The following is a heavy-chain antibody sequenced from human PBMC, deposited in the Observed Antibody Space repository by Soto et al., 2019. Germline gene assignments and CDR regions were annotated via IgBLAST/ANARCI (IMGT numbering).Heavy chain of an antibody. CDR3: ARDNGYSYGTGRVDY. CDR2: ISAYNGNT. Sequence: QVQVVQSGAEVKKPGASVKVSCKASGYTFTSNGISWVRQAPGQGLEWMGWISAYNGNTNYAQKLQGRVTMTKDTSTSTAYMELSSLRSDDTAVYYCARDNGYSYGTGRVDYWGQGTLVTVSS. D-gene: IGHD5-18*01. J-gene: IGHJ4*02. V-gene: IGHV1-18*01. CDR1: GYTFTSNG.